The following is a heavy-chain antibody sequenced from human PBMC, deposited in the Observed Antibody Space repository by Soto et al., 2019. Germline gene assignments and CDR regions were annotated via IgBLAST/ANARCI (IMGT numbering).Heavy chain of an antibody. J-gene: IGHJ4*02. D-gene: IGHD5-18*01. CDR1: GFTFSSYA. Sequence: GGSLRLSCAASGFTFSSYAMSWVRQAPGKGPEWVSAISGSGGSTYYADSVKGRFTISRDNSKNTLYLQLNSLRAEDTAVYYCAKSTWIQLWAPPDYWGQGTLVTVSS. V-gene: IGHV3-23*01. CDR2: ISGSGGST. CDR3: AKSTWIQLWAPPDY.